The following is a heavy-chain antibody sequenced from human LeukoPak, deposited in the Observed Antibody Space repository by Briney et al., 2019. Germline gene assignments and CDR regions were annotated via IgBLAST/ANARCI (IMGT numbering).Heavy chain of an antibody. J-gene: IGHJ3*01. Sequence: KPSETLSLTCAVYGGSFSGYYWSWIRQPPGKGLEWIGEINHSGSTNYNPSLKSRVTISVDTSKNQFSLKLSSVTAADTAVYYCAREELYGDYARCLGGQGTMVTVSS. CDR3: AREELYGDYARCL. V-gene: IGHV4-34*01. CDR1: GGSFSGYY. D-gene: IGHD4-17*01. CDR2: INHSGST.